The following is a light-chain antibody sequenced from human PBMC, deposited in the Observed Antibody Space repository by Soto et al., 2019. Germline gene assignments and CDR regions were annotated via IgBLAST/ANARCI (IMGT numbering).Light chain of an antibody. Sequence: EIVLTQSPGTLSLSPGERVTLSCRASQTVTNNYVAWYQQNPGQAPRLLIYGASSRATDIPDRFSGSGSGTDFTLTISRLEPGDSAVYYCQQYGSSPLTFGGGTKVDIK. CDR2: GAS. CDR1: QTVTNNY. V-gene: IGKV3-20*01. J-gene: IGKJ4*01. CDR3: QQYGSSPLT.